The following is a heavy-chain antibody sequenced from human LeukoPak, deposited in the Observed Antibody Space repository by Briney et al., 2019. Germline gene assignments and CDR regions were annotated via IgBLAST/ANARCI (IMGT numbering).Heavy chain of an antibody. CDR3: TIDGGTAMVEFDY. CDR2: IKSKTDGGTT. CDR1: GGSISSYY. D-gene: IGHD5-18*01. J-gene: IGHJ4*02. V-gene: IGHV3-15*01. Sequence: ETLSLTCTVSGGSISSYYWSWVRQAPGKGLEWVGRIKSKTDGGTTDYAAPVKGRFTISRDDSKNTLYLQMNSLKTEDTAVYYCTIDGGTAMVEFDYWGQGTLVTVSS.